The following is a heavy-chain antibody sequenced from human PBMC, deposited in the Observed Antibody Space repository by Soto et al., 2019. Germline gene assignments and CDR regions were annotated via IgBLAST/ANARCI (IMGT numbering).Heavy chain of an antibody. Sequence: SETLSLTCTVSGGSISSSSNHWGWIRQPPGKGLEWIGNIYYSGNTNYNPSLKSRVTISVDTSKNQFSLKLSSVTAADTAVYYCARHTDFWSARGWFDPWGQGTLVTVSS. V-gene: IGHV4-39*01. CDR3: ARHTDFWSARGWFDP. J-gene: IGHJ5*02. CDR2: IYYSGNT. D-gene: IGHD3-3*01. CDR1: GGSISSSSNH.